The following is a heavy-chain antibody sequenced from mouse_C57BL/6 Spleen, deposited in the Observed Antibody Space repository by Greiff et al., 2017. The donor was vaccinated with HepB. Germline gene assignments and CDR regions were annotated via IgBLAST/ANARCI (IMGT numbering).Heavy chain of an antibody. CDR1: GFTFSDYY. Sequence: EVQRVESEGGLVQPGSSMKLSCTASGFTFSDYYMAWVRQVPEKGLEWVANINYDGSSTYYLDSLKSRFIISRDNAKNILYLQMSSLKSEDTATYYCAREKDGGFAYWGQGTLVTVSA. CDR3: AREKDGGFAY. D-gene: IGHD2-3*01. V-gene: IGHV5-16*01. J-gene: IGHJ3*01. CDR2: INYDGSST.